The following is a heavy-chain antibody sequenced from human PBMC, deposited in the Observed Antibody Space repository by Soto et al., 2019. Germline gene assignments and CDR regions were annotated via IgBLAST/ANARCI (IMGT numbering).Heavy chain of an antibody. D-gene: IGHD3-16*01. Sequence: QVQLVQSGAEVKKPGASVKVSCKASGYTFSTYGISWVRQAPGQGLEWMGWINGYNGNTNYAPKLQGRITITTDTSPTTAYMELRSLRSDDTAGYYCARMGDVPYYYYGMDVWGQGTTVTVSS. CDR1: GYTFSTYG. CDR3: ARMGDVPYYYYGMDV. J-gene: IGHJ6*02. CDR2: INGYNGNT. V-gene: IGHV1-18*01.